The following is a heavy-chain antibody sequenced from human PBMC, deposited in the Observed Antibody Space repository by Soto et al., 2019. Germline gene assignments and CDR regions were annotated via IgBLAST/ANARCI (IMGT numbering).Heavy chain of an antibody. V-gene: IGHV4-39*01. J-gene: IGHJ6*02. CDR3: ARLVDAAFYYYYYGMDV. CDR2: IYYSGST. CDR1: GGSISSSSYY. Sequence: SETLSLTCTVSGGSISSSSYYWGWIRQPPGKGLEWIGSIYYSGSTYYNPSLKSRVTISVDTSKNQFSLKLSSVTAADTAVYYCARLVDAAFYYYYYGMDVWGQGTTVTVSS. D-gene: IGHD3-3*02.